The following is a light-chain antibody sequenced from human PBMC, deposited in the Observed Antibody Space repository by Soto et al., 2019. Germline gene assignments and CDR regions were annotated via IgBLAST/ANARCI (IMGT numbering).Light chain of an antibody. Sequence: QSALTQPASVSGSPGQSITISCTGTSSDVGGYNYVSWYQQHPGKAPKHMIYDVSNRPSGVSKRFSGSKSGNTASLTISGLQAEDEADYYCSSYTSSSTVVFGGRTKVTVL. V-gene: IGLV2-14*01. CDR3: SSYTSSSTVV. J-gene: IGLJ2*01. CDR1: SSDVGGYNY. CDR2: DVS.